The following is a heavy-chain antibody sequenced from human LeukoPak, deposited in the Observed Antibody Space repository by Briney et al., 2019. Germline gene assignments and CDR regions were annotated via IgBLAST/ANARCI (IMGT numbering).Heavy chain of an antibody. J-gene: IGHJ5*02. CDR3: AKDREYQLLPGNWFDP. Sequence: GGSLRLSCAASGFTFDDYAMHWVRQAPGKGLEWVSGISWNSDSIGYADAVKGRFTISRDNAKNTLYLQMNSLRAEDTAVYYCAKDREYQLLPGNWFDPWGQGTLVTVSS. D-gene: IGHD2-2*01. CDR2: ISWNSDSI. V-gene: IGHV3-9*01. CDR1: GFTFDDYA.